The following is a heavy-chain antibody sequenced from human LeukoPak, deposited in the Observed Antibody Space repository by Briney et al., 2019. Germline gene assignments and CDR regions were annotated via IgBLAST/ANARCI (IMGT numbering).Heavy chain of an antibody. CDR1: GFTFSSYG. CDR2: ISYDGSNK. D-gene: IGHD6-13*01. Sequence: GGSLRLSCAASGFTFSSYGMHWVRQAPGKGLEWVAVISYDGSNKYYADSVKGRFTISRDNSKNTLYLQMNSLRAEDTAVYYCAKDGGKAAAIDYWGQGTLVTVSS. CDR3: AKDGGKAAAIDY. J-gene: IGHJ4*02. V-gene: IGHV3-30*18.